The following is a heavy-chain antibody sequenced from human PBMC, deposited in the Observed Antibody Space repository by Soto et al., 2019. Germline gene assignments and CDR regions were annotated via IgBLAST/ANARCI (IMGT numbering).Heavy chain of an antibody. D-gene: IGHD1-26*01. CDR2: INPHGGST. CDR1: RDTFTRCY. V-gene: IGHV1-46*01. CDR3: ARSSGGNFGIIIEGTNWFAP. J-gene: IGHJ5*02. Sequence: ASLNASCKEPRDTFTRCYINCVRQAQGQGLEWMGVINPHGGSTAYAQKFKGRVTLTRDTSASTVYMEVSSLTPEDTAMYYCARSSGGNFGIIIEGTNWFAPWGQGTLVTVSS.